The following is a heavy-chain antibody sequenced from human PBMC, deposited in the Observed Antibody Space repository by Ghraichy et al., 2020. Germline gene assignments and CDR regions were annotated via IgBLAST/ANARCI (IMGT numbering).Heavy chain of an antibody. J-gene: IGHJ3*02. V-gene: IGHV4-38-2*02. CDR3: AREGYYDFWSGSWNTPRAFDI. CDR2: IYHSGST. D-gene: IGHD3-3*01. Sequence: ETLSLTCTVSGYSISSGYYWGWIRQPPGKGLEWIGSIYHSGSTYYNPSLKSRVTISVDTSKNQFSLKLSSVTAADTAVYYCAREGYYDFWSGSWNTPRAFDIWGQGTMVTVSS. CDR1: GYSISSGYY.